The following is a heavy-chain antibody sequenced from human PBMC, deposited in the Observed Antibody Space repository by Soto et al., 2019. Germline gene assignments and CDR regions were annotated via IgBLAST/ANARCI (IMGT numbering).Heavy chain of an antibody. CDR3: ARGKSSGPLYYFDT. CDR1: NGSFSDYF. D-gene: IGHD6-19*01. J-gene: IGHJ4*02. CDR2: IKESGFA. Sequence: SETLSLTCGVYNGSFSDYFWNWIRQPPGKGLEWIGEIKESGFATYNPSLERRVTMSVDTANNQFSLKVTSVTAADTAVYYCARGKSSGPLYYFDTWGQGTLVTVSS. V-gene: IGHV4-34*01.